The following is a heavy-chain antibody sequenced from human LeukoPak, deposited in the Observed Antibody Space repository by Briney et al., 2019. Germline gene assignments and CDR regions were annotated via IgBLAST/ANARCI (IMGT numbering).Heavy chain of an antibody. CDR2: ISYYGSNK. CDR1: GFTFSSYA. Sequence: GGSLRLSCAASGFTFSSYAMHWVRQAPAKGLEWVAVISYYGSNKYYADSVKGRFTISRDNSKNTLYLQMNSLRAEDTAVYYCAREGRKYYDSSEKYYFDYWGQGTLVTVSS. V-gene: IGHV3-30*01. CDR3: AREGRKYYDSSEKYYFDY. J-gene: IGHJ4*02. D-gene: IGHD3-22*01.